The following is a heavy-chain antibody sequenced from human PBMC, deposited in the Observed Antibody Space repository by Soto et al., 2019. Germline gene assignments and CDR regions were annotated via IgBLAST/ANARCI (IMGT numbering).Heavy chain of an antibody. CDR2: INAYNGNT. V-gene: IGHV1-18*01. CDR1: GYTFTSYG. J-gene: IGHJ5*02. CDR3: ARVLPPFAP. Sequence: QVQLVQSGAEVKKPGASVKVSCKASGYTFTSYGISWVRQAPGQGLEWMGWINAYNGNTNYAQKLQGRGTMTTDPSTSTAYMERRRLRSDDSAVYYCARVLPPFAPWGQGTLVTVSS.